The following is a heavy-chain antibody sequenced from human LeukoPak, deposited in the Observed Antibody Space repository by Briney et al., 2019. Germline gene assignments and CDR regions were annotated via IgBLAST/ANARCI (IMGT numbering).Heavy chain of an antibody. D-gene: IGHD4-17*01. CDR1: GGSFSGYY. J-gene: IGHJ4*02. Sequence: PSETLSLTCAVYGGSFSGYYWSWIRQPPGKGLEWIGEINHSGSTNYNPSLKSRVTISVDTSKNQFSLKLSSVTAADTAVYYCARGDGDYEGSGGYYSDYWGQGTLVTVSS. CDR2: INHSGST. CDR3: ARGDGDYEGSGGYYSDY. V-gene: IGHV4-34*01.